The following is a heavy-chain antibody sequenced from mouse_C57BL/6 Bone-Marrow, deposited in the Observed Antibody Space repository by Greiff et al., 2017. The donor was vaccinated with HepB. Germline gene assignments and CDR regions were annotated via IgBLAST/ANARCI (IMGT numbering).Heavy chain of an antibody. J-gene: IGHJ1*03. CDR2: ISYDGSN. Sequence: EVKVEESGPGLVKPSQSLSLTCSVTGYSITSGYYWNWIRQFPGNKLEWMGYISYDGSNNYNPSLENRISITRDTSKNQFFLKLNSVTTEDTATYYCARDELDYGSSYEYFDVWGTGTTVTVSS. CDR3: ARDELDYGSSYEYFDV. CDR1: GYSITSGYY. D-gene: IGHD1-1*01. V-gene: IGHV3-6*01.